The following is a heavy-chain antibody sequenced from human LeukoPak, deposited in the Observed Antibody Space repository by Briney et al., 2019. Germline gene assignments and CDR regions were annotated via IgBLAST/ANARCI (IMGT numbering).Heavy chain of an antibody. D-gene: IGHD3-16*01. CDR3: ARVIRSGVAFDI. CDR1: GGSISSGDYY. CDR2: IYYSGNT. V-gene: IGHV4-30-4*01. Sequence: PSQTLSLTCTVSGGSISSGDYYWSWIRQPPGKGLEWIGYIYYSGNTYYNPSLKSRVTISVDTSKNQFSLKLSSVTAADTAVYYCARVIRSGVAFDIWGQGTMVTVSS. J-gene: IGHJ3*02.